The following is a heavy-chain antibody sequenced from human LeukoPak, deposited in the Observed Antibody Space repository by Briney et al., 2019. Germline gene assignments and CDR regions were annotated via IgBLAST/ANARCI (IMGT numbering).Heavy chain of an antibody. CDR3: ASGYYSRRFDY. V-gene: IGHV3-7*01. CDR2: IKENGSDK. D-gene: IGHD3-22*01. CDR1: GFTFSTYW. Sequence: GGSLRLSCEASGFTFSTYWMSWVRQAPGKGREWVANIKENGSDKYYVDSVKGRFTISRDNAKNSLYLQMNSLRAEDTAVYYCASGYYSRRFDYWGQGTLVTVSS. J-gene: IGHJ4*02.